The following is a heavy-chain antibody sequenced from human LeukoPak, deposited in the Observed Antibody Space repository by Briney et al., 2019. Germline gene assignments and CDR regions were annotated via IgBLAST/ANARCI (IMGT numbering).Heavy chain of an antibody. D-gene: IGHD5-18*01. Sequence: GGSLRLSCVASGFTFRTYAMSWVRQAPGKGLEWVSGISDSGGTTYYVDSVKGRFTISRDNSKNTLYLQINSLRVEDTAIYYCATYRQVLLPFESWGQGTLVTVSS. J-gene: IGHJ4*02. CDR3: ATYRQVLLPFES. CDR1: GFTFRTYA. CDR2: ISDSGGTT. V-gene: IGHV3-23*01.